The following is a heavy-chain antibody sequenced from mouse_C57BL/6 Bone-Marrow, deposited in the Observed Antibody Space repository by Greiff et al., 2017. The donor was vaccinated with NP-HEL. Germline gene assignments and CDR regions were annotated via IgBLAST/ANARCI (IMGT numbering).Heavy chain of an antibody. CDR2: IDPSDSYT. V-gene: IGHV1-69*01. CDR3: ARDGWDGSWFAY. D-gene: IGHD4-1*01. CDR1: GYTFTSYW. J-gene: IGHJ3*01. Sequence: QVQLQQPGAELVMPGASVKLSCKASGYTFTSYWMHWVKQRPGQGLEWIGEIDPSDSYTNYNQKFKGKSTLTVDKSSSTAYMQLSSLTSEDSAVYYCARDGWDGSWFAYWGQGTLVTVSA.